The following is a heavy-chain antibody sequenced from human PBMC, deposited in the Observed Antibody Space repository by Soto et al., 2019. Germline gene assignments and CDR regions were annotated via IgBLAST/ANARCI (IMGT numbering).Heavy chain of an antibody. CDR2: ISYDGSNK. J-gene: IGHJ4*02. D-gene: IGHD6-19*01. V-gene: IGHV3-30*18. Sequence: GGSLRLSCAASGFTFSSYGMHWVRQAPGKGLEWVAVISYDGSNKYYADSVKGRFTISRDNSKNTLYLQMNSLRAEDTAVYYCAKGQGSGWYYFDYWGQGTLVTVSS. CDR1: GFTFSSYG. CDR3: AKGQGSGWYYFDY.